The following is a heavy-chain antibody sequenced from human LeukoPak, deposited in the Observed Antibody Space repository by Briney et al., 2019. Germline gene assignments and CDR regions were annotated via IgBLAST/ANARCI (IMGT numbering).Heavy chain of an antibody. CDR1: GFTFSTYW. CDR3: ASYLIAAAGIYGMDV. V-gene: IGHV3-7*01. Sequence: GGSLRLSCAASGFTFSTYWMTWVRQAPGKGLEWVANIKQDGSEKHYVDSVKGRFTISRDNAENSLYLQMNSLRAEDTAVYYCASYLIAAAGIYGMDVWGQGTTVTVSS. CDR2: IKQDGSEK. D-gene: IGHD6-13*01. J-gene: IGHJ6*02.